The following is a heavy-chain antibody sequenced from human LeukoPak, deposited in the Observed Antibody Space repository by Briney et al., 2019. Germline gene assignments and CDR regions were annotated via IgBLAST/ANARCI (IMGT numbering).Heavy chain of an antibody. CDR1: VFTFSSYS. J-gene: IGHJ3*02. CDR2: LSSSRNYI. D-gene: IGHD2-21*02. CDR3: ARDREWCGGDCYDSFDI. Sequence: PGGSLRLSCAGSVFTFSSYSMHWVPPAQGKGRLWVIYLSSSRNYINYADSVNGRFTISRDNAKNSLYLQMNSLRAEDTAVYYCARDREWCGGDCYDSFDIWGQGTMVTVSS. V-gene: IGHV3-21*01.